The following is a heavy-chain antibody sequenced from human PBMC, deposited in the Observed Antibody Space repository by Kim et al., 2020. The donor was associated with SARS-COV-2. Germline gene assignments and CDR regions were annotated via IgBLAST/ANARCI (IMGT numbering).Heavy chain of an antibody. CDR2: ITPMFGTT. D-gene: IGHD3-22*01. J-gene: IGHJ4*02. CDR1: EGTLSNYG. CDR3: ARDSSYHYDSRGSSRGFDF. V-gene: IGHV1-69*13. Sequence: SVKVSCKASEGTLSNYGISWVRQAPGQGLGWLGGITPMFGTTNYAQKFRDRVTITADESTNTAYMELSSLRSEDTAIYYCARDSSYHYDSRGSSRGFDFWGQGTLVTVSS.